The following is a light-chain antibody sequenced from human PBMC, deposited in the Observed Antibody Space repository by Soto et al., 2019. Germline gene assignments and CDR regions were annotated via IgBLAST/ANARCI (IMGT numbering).Light chain of an antibody. V-gene: IGLV2-14*01. CDR1: SSDVGGYKY. CDR2: EVS. CDR3: TSYTTNNTLNLL. Sequence: QSALTQPASVSGSPGQSITISCTGTSSDVGGYKYVSWYQQHPGKAPKLMIYEVSYRPSGVSKRFSGSKSGNTAALTISGLQAEDEADYFCTSYTTNNTLNLLFGEGTLLTVL. J-gene: IGLJ2*01.